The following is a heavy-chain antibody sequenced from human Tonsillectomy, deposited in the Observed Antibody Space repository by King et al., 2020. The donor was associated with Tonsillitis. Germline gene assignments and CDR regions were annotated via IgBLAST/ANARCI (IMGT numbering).Heavy chain of an antibody. V-gene: IGHV1-18*04. CDR3: ARTHGYSYYPPPPLDYYYCGMDV. CDR2: ISAYNGNT. CDR1: GYTFTSYG. Sequence: QLVQSGAEVKKPGASVKVSCKASGYTFTSYGISWVRQAPGQGLEWMGWISAYNGNTNSAQKLQGRVTMTTDTSTSTAYMELRSLRSDDTAVYYCARTHGYSYYPPPPLDYYYCGMDVWGQGTTVTVSS. J-gene: IGHJ6*02. D-gene: IGHD5-18*01.